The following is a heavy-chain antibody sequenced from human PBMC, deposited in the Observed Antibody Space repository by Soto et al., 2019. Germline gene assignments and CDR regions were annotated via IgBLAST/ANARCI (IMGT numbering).Heavy chain of an antibody. J-gene: IGHJ5*02. CDR2: INHSGNT. Sequence: SETLSLTCAVSGGSIGTIAYDWGWIRQAPGKGLEWIGSINHSGNTYLSPSLKDRVTMSVDTSKNSFSLKLRSATAADTGLYYCSRRAPEGFDPWGQGTLVTVSS. CDR3: SRRAPEGFDP. V-gene: IGHV4-39*01. CDR1: GGSIGTIAYD.